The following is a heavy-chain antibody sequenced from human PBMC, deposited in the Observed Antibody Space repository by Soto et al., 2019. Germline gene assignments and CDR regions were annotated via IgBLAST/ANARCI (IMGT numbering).Heavy chain of an antibody. CDR1: GYSFTSYW. J-gene: IGHJ2*01. CDR3: ARQYYYFWSGSYTGSSYFDL. Sequence: GESLKISCKGSGYSFTSYWISWVRQMPGKGLEWMGRIDPSDSYTNYSPSFQGHVTISADTSIATAYLQWNSLEASDTAMYYCARQYYYFWSGSYTGSSYFDLWGRGTLVTVSS. CDR2: IDPSDSYT. D-gene: IGHD3-3*01. V-gene: IGHV5-10-1*01.